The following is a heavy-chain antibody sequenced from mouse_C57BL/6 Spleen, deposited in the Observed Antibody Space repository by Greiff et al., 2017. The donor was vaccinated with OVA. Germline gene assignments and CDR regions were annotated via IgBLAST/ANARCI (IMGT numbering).Heavy chain of an antibody. CDR1: GFSLTSYG. Sequence: QVQLKESGPGLVQPSQSLSITCTVSGFSLTSYGVHWVRQPPGKGLEWLGVIRSGGSTDYNAAFISRLSISKDNSKSQVFFKMNSLQADDTAIYYCAKEFDYDGGFAYWGQGTLVTVSA. V-gene: IGHV2-4*01. CDR2: IRSGGST. D-gene: IGHD2-4*01. J-gene: IGHJ3*01. CDR3: AKEFDYDGGFAY.